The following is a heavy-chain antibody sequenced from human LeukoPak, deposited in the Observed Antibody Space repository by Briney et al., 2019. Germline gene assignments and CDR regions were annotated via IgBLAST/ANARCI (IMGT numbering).Heavy chain of an antibody. CDR1: GYTFTSYG. Sequence: ASVKVSCKASGYTFTSYGIIWVRQAPGQGLEWMGWISAYNGNTNYAQKLQGRVTMTTDTSTSTAYMELRSLGSDDTAVYYCARVRPISYSSSWYPHYYYYGMDVWGQGTTVTVSS. D-gene: IGHD6-13*01. CDR3: ARVRPISYSSSWYPHYYYYGMDV. CDR2: ISAYNGNT. V-gene: IGHV1-18*01. J-gene: IGHJ6*02.